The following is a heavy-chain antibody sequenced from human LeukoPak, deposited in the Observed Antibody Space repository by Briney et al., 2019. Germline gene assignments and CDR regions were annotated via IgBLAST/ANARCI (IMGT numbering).Heavy chain of an antibody. Sequence: GGSLRLSCAASGFTFSSYAMSWVRQAPGKGLEWVSAISGSGGSTYYAGSVKGRFTISRDNSKNTLYLQMNSLRAEDTAVYYCAKDVWDDFWSGYYPEYFQHWGQGTLVTVSS. J-gene: IGHJ1*01. V-gene: IGHV3-23*01. CDR1: GFTFSSYA. CDR3: AKDVWDDFWSGYYPEYFQH. CDR2: ISGSGGST. D-gene: IGHD3-3*01.